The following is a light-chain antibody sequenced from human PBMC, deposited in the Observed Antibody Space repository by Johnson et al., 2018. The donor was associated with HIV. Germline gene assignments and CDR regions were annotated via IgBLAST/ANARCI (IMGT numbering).Light chain of an antibody. Sequence: QLVLTQPPSVSAAPGQKVTISCSGSSSNIGNNYVSWYQQLPGTAPKLLIYENNKRPSGIPDRFFGSKSGTSATLDITGLQTGDEGEYYCGTLDSSLNAYVFGTGTKVTVL. CDR1: SSNIGNNY. V-gene: IGLV1-51*02. CDR2: ENN. CDR3: GTLDSSLNAYV. J-gene: IGLJ1*01.